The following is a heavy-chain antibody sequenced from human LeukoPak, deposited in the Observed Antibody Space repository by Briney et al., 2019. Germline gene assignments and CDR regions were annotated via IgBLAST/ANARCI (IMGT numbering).Heavy chain of an antibody. CDR1: GFTFSSYA. CDR3: AKDGECGGDCYFDY. D-gene: IGHD2-21*02. V-gene: IGHV3-23*01. Sequence: GGSLRLSCAASGFTFSSYAMSWVRRAPGRGLWWGSAISGSGGSTYYADSVKGRFTISRDNSKNTLYLQMNSLRAEDTAVYYCAKDGECGGDCYFDYWGQGTLVTVSS. CDR2: ISGSGGST. J-gene: IGHJ4*02.